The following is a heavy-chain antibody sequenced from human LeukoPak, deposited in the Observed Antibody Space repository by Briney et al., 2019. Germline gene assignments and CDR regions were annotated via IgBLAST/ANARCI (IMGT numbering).Heavy chain of an antibody. D-gene: IGHD2-2*01. CDR3: ARVRLDCSSTSCYGDTDNWFDP. Sequence: GASVKVSCKASGFTFTSYGISWVRQASGQGLEWMGWISAYNGNTNYAQKLQGRVTMTTDTSTSTAYMELRSLRSDDTAVYYCARVRLDCSSTSCYGDTDNWFDPWGQGTLVTVSS. J-gene: IGHJ5*02. CDR1: GFTFTSYG. V-gene: IGHV1-18*01. CDR2: ISAYNGNT.